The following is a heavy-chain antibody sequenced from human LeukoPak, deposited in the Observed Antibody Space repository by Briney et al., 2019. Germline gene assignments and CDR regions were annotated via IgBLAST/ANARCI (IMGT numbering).Heavy chain of an antibody. J-gene: IGHJ4*02. CDR2: IYHSGST. V-gene: IGHV4-34*01. Sequence: SETLSLTCAVYGGSFSGYYWSWIRQPPGKGLEWIGSIYHSGSTYYNPSLKSRVTISVDTSKNQFSLKLSSVTAADTAVYYCARSRGSIAVAGPRGGFDYWGQGTLVTVSS. CDR1: GGSFSGYY. CDR3: ARSRGSIAVAGPRGGFDY. D-gene: IGHD6-19*01.